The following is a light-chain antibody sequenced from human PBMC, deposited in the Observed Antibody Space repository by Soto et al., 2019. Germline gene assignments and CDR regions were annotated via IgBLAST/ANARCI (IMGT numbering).Light chain of an antibody. CDR1: SSDVGGYNY. V-gene: IGLV2-8*01. CDR3: SSYAGSSNLV. Sequence: QSVLTQPPSASGSPGQSVTISCTGTSSDVGGYNYVAWYQQHPGKAPKLMISEVSKRPSGVPDRFSGSKSGNTASLTVSGLQAEDEAEYYCSSYAGSSNLVFGGGTKVTVL. CDR2: EVS. J-gene: IGLJ2*01.